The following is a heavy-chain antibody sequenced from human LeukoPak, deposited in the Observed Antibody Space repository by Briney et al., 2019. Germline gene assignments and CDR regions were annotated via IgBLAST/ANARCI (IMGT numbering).Heavy chain of an antibody. Sequence: GGSLRLSCAASGFIFNDYAMHWVRQAPGKGLEWVSGIFGKNGAKGHADSVKGRFTISRDNANNSLYLQMNSLRPDDTALYYCTYDNSPGGLEYWGQGTLVTVSS. CDR2: IFGKNGAK. D-gene: IGHD2-8*02. CDR1: GFIFNDYA. V-gene: IGHV3-9*01. CDR3: TYDNSPGGLEY. J-gene: IGHJ4*02.